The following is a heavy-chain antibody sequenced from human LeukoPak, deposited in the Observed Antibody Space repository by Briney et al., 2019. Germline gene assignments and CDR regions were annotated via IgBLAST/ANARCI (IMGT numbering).Heavy chain of an antibody. V-gene: IGHV1-46*03. CDR1: GYTFTSYY. Sequence: ASVKVSCKASGYTFTSYYMHWVRQAPGQGLEWMGIINPSGGSTSYAQKFQGRVTMTRDTSTSTVYMELSSLRSEDTAVYYCARDTIDGLRYFDWLLSPKNAFDIWGQGTMVTVSS. CDR2: INPSGGST. J-gene: IGHJ3*02. CDR3: ARDTIDGLRYFDWLLSPKNAFDI. D-gene: IGHD3-9*01.